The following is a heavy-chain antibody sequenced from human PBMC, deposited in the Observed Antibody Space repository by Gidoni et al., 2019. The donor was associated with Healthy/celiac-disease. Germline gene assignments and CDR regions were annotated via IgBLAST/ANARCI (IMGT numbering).Heavy chain of an antibody. D-gene: IGHD3-3*01. CDR2: IYYSGST. CDR3: ARFGNRSDFDY. V-gene: IGHV4-59*01. J-gene: IGHJ4*02. CDR1: GGSISSYY. Sequence: QVQLQESGPGLVNPSETLSLTCTVSGGSISSYYWSWIRQPPGKGLEWIGYIYYSGSTNYNPSLKSRVTISVDKSKNQCSLKLSSVTAADTAVYYCARFGNRSDFDYWGQGTLVTVSS.